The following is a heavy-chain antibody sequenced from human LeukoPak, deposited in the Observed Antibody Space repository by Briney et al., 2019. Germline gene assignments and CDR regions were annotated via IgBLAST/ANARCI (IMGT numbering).Heavy chain of an antibody. CDR2: IRYDGSNK. Sequence: PGGSLRLSCAASGFTFSSYGMHWVRQAPGKGLEWVAFIRYDGSNKYYADSVKGRFTISRDNSKNTLYLQMNSLRAEDTAVYYCAKDAVMTTNRYFDYWGQGTLVTVSS. V-gene: IGHV3-30*02. CDR1: GFTFSSYG. D-gene: IGHD4-11*01. J-gene: IGHJ4*02. CDR3: AKDAVMTTNRYFDY.